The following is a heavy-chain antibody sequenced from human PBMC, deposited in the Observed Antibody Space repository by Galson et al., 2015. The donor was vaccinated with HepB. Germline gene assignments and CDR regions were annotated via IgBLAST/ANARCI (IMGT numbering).Heavy chain of an antibody. CDR1: GSFSGYY. CDR2: INHSGST. J-gene: IGHJ6*02. D-gene: IGHD2-15*01. V-gene: IGHV4-34*01. Sequence: GSFSGYYWSWIRQPPGKGLEWIGEINHSGSTNYNPSLKSRVTISVDTSKNQFSLKLSSVTAADTAVYYCARRGGYCSGGSCYPLRGYYYYGMDVWGQGTTVTVSS. CDR3: ARRGGYCSGGSCYPLRGYYYYGMDV.